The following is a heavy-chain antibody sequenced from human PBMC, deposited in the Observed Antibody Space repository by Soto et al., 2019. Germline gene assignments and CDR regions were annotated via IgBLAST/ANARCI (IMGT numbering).Heavy chain of an antibody. Sequence: GASVKVSCKASGGSFSSYAISWVRQAPGQGLEWMGGISPIFGTANYAQKVQGRVTITADKSTSTAYMELSSLRSEDTAVYYCARGVTIFYYYGMDVWGQGTTVTVSS. D-gene: IGHD3-3*01. CDR2: ISPIFGTA. V-gene: IGHV1-69*06. J-gene: IGHJ6*02. CDR3: ARGVTIFYYYGMDV. CDR1: GGSFSSYA.